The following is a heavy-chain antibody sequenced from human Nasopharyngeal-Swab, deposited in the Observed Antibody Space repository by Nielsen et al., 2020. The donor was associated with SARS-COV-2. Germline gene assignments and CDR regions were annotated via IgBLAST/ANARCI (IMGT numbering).Heavy chain of an antibody. CDR2: IYHDGGT. V-gene: IGHV4-61*08. J-gene: IGHJ4*02. D-gene: IGHD3-10*01. Sequence: SETLSLTCSVSGGSVSSVGYYWNWIRQPPGRPLEWLGYIYHDGGTNYNPSLMGRVIMSVDTSKNQFSLRITSVSTADTAVYYCARDRGDLRKYNCDSWGQGTLVTVSS. CDR1: GGSVSSVGYY. CDR3: ARDRGDLRKYNCDS.